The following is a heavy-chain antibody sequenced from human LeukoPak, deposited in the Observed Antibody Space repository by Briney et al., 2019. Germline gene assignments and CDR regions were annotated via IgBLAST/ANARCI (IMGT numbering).Heavy chain of an antibody. CDR2: IYYGGNT. CDR1: GGSIGSYY. D-gene: IGHD5-18*01. CDR3: AGGYIYGSTYYYMDV. V-gene: IGHV4-59*01. Sequence: SETLSLTCTVSGGSIGSYYWSWIRQPPGKGLEWIGYIYYGGNTDHNPSLKSRVTISVDTSKNQFSLKLSSVTAADTAVYYCAGGYIYGSTYYYMDVWGKGTTVTISS. J-gene: IGHJ6*03.